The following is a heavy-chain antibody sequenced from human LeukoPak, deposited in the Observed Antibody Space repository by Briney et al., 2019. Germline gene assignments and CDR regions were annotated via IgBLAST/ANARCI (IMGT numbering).Heavy chain of an antibody. CDR1: GFTFSTYA. CDR3: AKHVYGGNLLPET. Sequence: GGSLRLSCAASGFTFSTYAMSWVRQAPGGGLEWVSSLSGSGGNTNYADSVKGRFTISRDNSKNTLYLQMNSLRAEDTAIYYCAKHVYGGNLLPETWGQGTLVTVSS. V-gene: IGHV3-23*01. D-gene: IGHD4-23*01. CDR2: LSGSGGNT. J-gene: IGHJ4*02.